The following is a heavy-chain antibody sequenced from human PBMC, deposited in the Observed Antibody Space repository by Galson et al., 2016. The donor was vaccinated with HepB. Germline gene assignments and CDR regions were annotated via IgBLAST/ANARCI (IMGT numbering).Heavy chain of an antibody. CDR2: IHWTDDK. Sequence: PALVKPTQTLTLTCTFSGFSRSNHGEGVGWVRQPPGEAMEWLTLIHWTDDKRLSPSVRRRLTISKDTSRNQVALTMTNVEPADTAKCYCVHVIYSKSEGFDIWGQGIMVTVSS. V-gene: IGHV2-5*01. D-gene: IGHD5-12*01. J-gene: IGHJ3*02. CDR1: GFSRSNHGEG. CDR3: VHVIYSKSEGFDI.